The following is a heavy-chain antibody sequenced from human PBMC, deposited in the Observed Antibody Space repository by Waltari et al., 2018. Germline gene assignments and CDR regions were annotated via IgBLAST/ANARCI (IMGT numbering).Heavy chain of an antibody. CDR3: ASVTGTGY. CDR2: VSFDETTK. CDR1: GFNVSYYG. D-gene: IGHD1-20*01. V-gene: IGHV3-30*03. J-gene: IGHJ4*02. Sequence: QVQLLESGGGVVQPGGSLRLSCAASGFNVSYYGMHWVRQAPGKGLEWLAVVSFDETTKYYADSVKGRFTISRDNSRNTVFLDMNSLRPEDTATYYCASVTGTGYWGQGTLVTVSS.